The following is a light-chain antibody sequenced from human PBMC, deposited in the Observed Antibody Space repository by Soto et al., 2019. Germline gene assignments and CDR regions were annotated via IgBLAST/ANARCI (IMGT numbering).Light chain of an antibody. J-gene: IGKJ4*01. V-gene: IGKV1-39*01. CDR3: QQSYSTPLT. CDR2: AAS. Sequence: DIQMTQSPSTLSASVGDRVTITCRASQSLNNYLAWYQQKPEKAPKLLIYAASSLQSGVPSRFSGSGSGTDFTLTISSLQPEDFATYYCQQSYSTPLTFGGGTKVDIK. CDR1: QSLNNY.